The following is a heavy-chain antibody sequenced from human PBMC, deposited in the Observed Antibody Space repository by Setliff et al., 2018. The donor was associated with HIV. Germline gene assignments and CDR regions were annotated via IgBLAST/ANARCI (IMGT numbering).Heavy chain of an antibody. CDR2: INSASGGT. J-gene: IGHJ3*01. D-gene: IGHD4-17*01. Sequence: ASVKVSCKASGYTFTGNYIHWVRQAPGQGLEWMGWINSASGGTNYAQNFQGRVTVTRDTSINTAYVELNSLRSEDTAVYYCARGQASNDYGVSFWGQGTMVTVSS. CDR3: ARGQASNDYGVSF. CDR1: GYTFTGNY. V-gene: IGHV1-2*02.